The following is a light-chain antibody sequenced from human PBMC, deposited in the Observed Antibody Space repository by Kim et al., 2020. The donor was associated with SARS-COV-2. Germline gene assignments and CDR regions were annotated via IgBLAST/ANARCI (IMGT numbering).Light chain of an antibody. CDR2: AAS. Sequence: DIQMTQSPSVMSASVGDRVTITCRASQGISSHLAWFQQKPGKVPERLIYAASSLQSGVPSRFSGSGSGTEFTLTISSLQPEDFATYYCLQHRSYPWTFGQGTKVEIK. J-gene: IGKJ1*01. CDR1: QGISSH. V-gene: IGKV1-17*03. CDR3: LQHRSYPWT.